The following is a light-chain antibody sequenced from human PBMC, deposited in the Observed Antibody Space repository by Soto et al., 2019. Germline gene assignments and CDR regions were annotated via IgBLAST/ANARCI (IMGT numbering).Light chain of an antibody. CDR3: QQYNSYST. J-gene: IGKJ2*01. CDR1: QCISNW. Sequence: VQMTQSRSTLSASVGDRVTITCRASQCISNWLAWYQQKPGKAPKLLISDASSLQSGVPSRFSGSGSGTEFTLTISSLQPDDFSTYYCQQYNSYSTFGQGTKLEIK. CDR2: DAS. V-gene: IGKV1-5*01.